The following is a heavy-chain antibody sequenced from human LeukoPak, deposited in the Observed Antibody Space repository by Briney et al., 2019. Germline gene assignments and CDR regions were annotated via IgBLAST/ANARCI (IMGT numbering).Heavy chain of an antibody. Sequence: PSETLSLTCAVYGGSFSGYYWSWIRQPPGKGLEWIGEINHSGSTNYNPSLKSRVTISVDTSKNQLSLKLSSVTAADTAVYYCARGLAVAGTEDAFDIWGQGTMVTVSS. V-gene: IGHV4-34*01. CDR2: INHSGST. CDR1: GGSFSGYY. J-gene: IGHJ3*02. CDR3: ARGLAVAGTEDAFDI. D-gene: IGHD6-19*01.